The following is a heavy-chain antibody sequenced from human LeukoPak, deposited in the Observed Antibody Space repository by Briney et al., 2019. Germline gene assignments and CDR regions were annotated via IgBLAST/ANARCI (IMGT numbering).Heavy chain of an antibody. Sequence: GGSLRLSCAASGFTFSSFAMSWVRQAPGKGLEWVSGISGRAAGTYYADSVKGRFTISRDNSRDSLYLQMNSLRPEDTAVYYCARDPGSGWWGGFDLWGQGTLVTVSS. CDR1: GFTFSSFA. J-gene: IGHJ5*02. CDR2: ISGRAAGT. V-gene: IGHV3-23*01. D-gene: IGHD6-19*01. CDR3: ARDPGSGWWGGFDL.